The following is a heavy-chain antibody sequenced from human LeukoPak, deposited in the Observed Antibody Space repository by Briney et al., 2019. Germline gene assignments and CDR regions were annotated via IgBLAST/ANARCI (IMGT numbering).Heavy chain of an antibody. CDR1: GFTFSTYW. Sequence: GGSLRLSCAASGFTFSTYWMTWVRQASGKGLEWVADIDQEGSQKYYVDSVKGRFTISRDNAKNSLNLQMNSLRAEDTAVYYCARNPLRRFDYWGQGTLVTVSS. CDR3: ARNPLRRFDY. J-gene: IGHJ4*02. CDR2: IDQEGSQK. V-gene: IGHV3-7*04.